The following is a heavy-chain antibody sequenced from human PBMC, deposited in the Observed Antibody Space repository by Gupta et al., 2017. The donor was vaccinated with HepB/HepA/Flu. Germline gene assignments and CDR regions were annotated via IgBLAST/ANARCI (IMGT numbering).Heavy chain of an antibody. J-gene: IGHJ4*02. CDR1: GSSWSMFW. Sequence: EVQLVESGGGLVRLGGSLRLSGVARGSSWSMFWMSWVRQVPGKGLEWVANIKEDSREKNYVDSVEGRFTISRDNTKNSMYLQMDSLRVEDTAIYYCAKEMSLARDYWGQGILVTVSS. V-gene: IGHV3-7*01. CDR2: IKEDSREK. CDR3: AKEMSLARDY.